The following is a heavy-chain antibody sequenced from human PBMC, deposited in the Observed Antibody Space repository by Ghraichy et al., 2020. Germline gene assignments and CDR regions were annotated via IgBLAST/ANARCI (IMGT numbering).Heavy chain of an antibody. CDR3: ARVTRGGSYWAKGAFDI. CDR1: GGTFSSYA. V-gene: IGHV1-69*13. J-gene: IGHJ3*02. Sequence: SVKVSCKASGGTFSSYAISWVRQAPGQGLEWMGGIIPIFGTANYAQKFQGRVTITADESTSTAYMELSSLRSEDTAVYYCARVTRGGSYWAKGAFDIWGQGTMVTVSS. D-gene: IGHD1-26*01. CDR2: IIPIFGTA.